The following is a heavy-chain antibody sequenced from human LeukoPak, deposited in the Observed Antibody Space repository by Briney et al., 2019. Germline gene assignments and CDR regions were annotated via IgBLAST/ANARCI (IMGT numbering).Heavy chain of an antibody. CDR2: IYPGDSDT. D-gene: IGHD3-22*01. Sequence: GESLKISCKGSGYSFTNNWIGWVRQMPGKGLEWMGIIYPGDSDTRYSPSFQGQVTISADKSISTAYLQWSSLKASDTAMYYCARPRDSSGYYLGSIDYWGRGTLVTVSS. CDR3: ARPRDSSGYYLGSIDY. V-gene: IGHV5-51*01. J-gene: IGHJ4*02. CDR1: GYSFTNNW.